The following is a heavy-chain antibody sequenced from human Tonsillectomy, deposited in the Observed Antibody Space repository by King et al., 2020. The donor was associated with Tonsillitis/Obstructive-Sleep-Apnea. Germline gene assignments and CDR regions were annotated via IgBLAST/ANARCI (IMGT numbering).Heavy chain of an antibody. CDR3: ARDRVVVVPAAIQDYYGMDV. Sequence: QVQLVESGAEVKKPGSSVKVSCKASGGTFSSYAISWVRQAPGQGLEWMGGFIPILAIANYAQKFQGRVTITADTSTSTAYMELSSLRSEDTAMYYCARDRVVVVPAAIQDYYGMDVWGQGTTVTVSS. J-gene: IGHJ6*02. CDR1: GGTFSSYA. V-gene: IGHV1-69*10. CDR2: FIPILAIA. D-gene: IGHD2-2*01.